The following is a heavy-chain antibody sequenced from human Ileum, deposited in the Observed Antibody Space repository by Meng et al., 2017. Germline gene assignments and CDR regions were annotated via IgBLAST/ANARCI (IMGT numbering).Heavy chain of an antibody. Sequence: LGGDGGGWVKPGGSPRLSCAASCVCFSSYSMNRGRQDPGKGLEGVSAISSTSGYIYYADSVKGRFTISRDNAKNSLYLQMNSMRAEDTAVYYCASDYWGQGTVVTVSS. CDR1: CVCFSSYS. J-gene: IGHJ4*02. V-gene: IGHV3-21*01. CDR3: ASDY. CDR2: ISSTSGYI.